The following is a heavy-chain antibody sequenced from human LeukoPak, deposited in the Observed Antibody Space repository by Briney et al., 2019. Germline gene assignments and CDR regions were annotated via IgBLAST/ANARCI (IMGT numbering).Heavy chain of an antibody. CDR3: PTDVGGGGCGPEAPSLV. V-gene: IGHV3-15*01. D-gene: IGHD2-21*01. CDR2: IKSKTDGGRT. Sequence: GGSLRLSCAASGFTFSNAWMSWVRQAPGKGLEWVGRIKSKTDGGRTDYAAPVKGRFIVSRDDSKNTLYLQMNSLQTEDPPVYYCPTDVGGGGCGPEAPSLVWAKGPLITVSS. CDR1: GFTFSNAW. J-gene: IGHJ4*02.